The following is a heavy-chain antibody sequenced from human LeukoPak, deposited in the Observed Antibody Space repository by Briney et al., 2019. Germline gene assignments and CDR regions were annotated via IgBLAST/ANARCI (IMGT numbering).Heavy chain of an antibody. D-gene: IGHD3-22*01. J-gene: IGHJ4*02. CDR3: ARGVHYYDGSGYPTYYFDY. V-gene: IGHV4-59*01. Sequence: SETLSLTCTVSGGSISSYYWSWIRQPPGKGLEWIGYIYYSGSTNYNPSLKSRVTISVDTSKNQFSLKLSSVTAADTAVYYCARGVHYYDGSGYPTYYFDYWGQGTLVTVSS. CDR1: GGSISSYY. CDR2: IYYSGST.